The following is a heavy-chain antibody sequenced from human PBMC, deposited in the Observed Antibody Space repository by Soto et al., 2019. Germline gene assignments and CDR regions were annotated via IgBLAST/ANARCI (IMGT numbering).Heavy chain of an antibody. J-gene: IGHJ4*02. CDR3: ARVVSVY. D-gene: IGHD1-26*01. Sequence: SETLSLTCTVSGGSISSISYYWSWIRQPPGKGLEWIGEINHSGSTNYNPSLKSRVTISVDTSKNQFSLKLSSVTAADTPAYYCARVVSVYWGQGTLVTVSS. CDR1: GGSISSISYY. V-gene: IGHV4-39*01. CDR2: INHSGST.